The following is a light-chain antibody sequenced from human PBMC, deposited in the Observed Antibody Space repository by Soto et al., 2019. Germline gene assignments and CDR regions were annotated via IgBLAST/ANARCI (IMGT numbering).Light chain of an antibody. J-gene: IGLJ2*01. CDR1: NSNIGAGFD. CDR3: QSYDSSLTVVV. CDR2: GDS. Sequence: QPVLTQPPSVSGAPGQRVTISCTGSNSNIGAGFDVHWYQQLPGTAPKLLIYGDSNRPSGVPDRFSGSKSGTSASLAITGLRAEDEAEYYCQSYDSSLTVVVFGGGTKLTVL. V-gene: IGLV1-40*01.